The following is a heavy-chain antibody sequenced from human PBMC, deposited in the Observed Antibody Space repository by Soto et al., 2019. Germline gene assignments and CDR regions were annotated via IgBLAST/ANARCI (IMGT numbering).Heavy chain of an antibody. CDR2: IIPIFGTA. V-gene: IGHV1-69*12. CDR1: GGTFSSYA. CDR3: ARVVRSDTAMVRGFGELSKSPDSAFDI. D-gene: IGHD5-18*01. J-gene: IGHJ3*02. Sequence: QVQLVQSGAEVMKPGSSVKVSCKASGGTFSSYAISWVRQAPGQGLEWMGGIIPIFGTANYAQKFQGRVTITADESTSTAYMELSSLRSEDTAVYYCARVVRSDTAMVRGFGELSKSPDSAFDIWGQGTMVTVSS.